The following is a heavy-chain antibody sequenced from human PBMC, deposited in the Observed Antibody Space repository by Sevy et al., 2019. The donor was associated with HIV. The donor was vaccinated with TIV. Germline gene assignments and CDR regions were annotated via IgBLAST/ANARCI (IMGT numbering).Heavy chain of an antibody. D-gene: IGHD2-15*01. J-gene: IGHJ3*02. CDR2: IKQDGSEK. Sequence: GGSLRLSCAASGFTFSSYWMSWVRQAPGKGLEWVANIKQDGSEKYYVDSVKGRFTISRDNAKNSLYLQMNSLRAEDTAVYYWAGGEGYCSGGSCYAWGAFDIWGQGTMVTVSS. V-gene: IGHV3-7*03. CDR1: GFTFSSYW. CDR3: AGGEGYCSGGSCYAWGAFDI.